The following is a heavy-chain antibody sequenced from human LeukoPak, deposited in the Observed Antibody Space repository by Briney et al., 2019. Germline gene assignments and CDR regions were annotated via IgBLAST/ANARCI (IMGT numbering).Heavy chain of an antibody. CDR2: IYYSGST. Sequence: SETLSLTCTVSGGSISSYYWSWIRQPPGKGLEWVAYIYYSGSTSYNPSLKSRVTISVDTSKKQFSLRLSAVTAADTAVYYCARHRGAYCSGGNCYSSYYFDYWGQGTLVTVSS. CDR1: GGSISSYY. J-gene: IGHJ4*02. V-gene: IGHV4-59*08. D-gene: IGHD2-15*01. CDR3: ARHRGAYCSGGNCYSSYYFDY.